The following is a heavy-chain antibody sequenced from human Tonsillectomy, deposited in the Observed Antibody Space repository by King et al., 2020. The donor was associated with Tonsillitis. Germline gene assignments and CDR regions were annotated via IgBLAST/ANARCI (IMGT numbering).Heavy chain of an antibody. J-gene: IGHJ4*02. Sequence: VQLVESGGGLVQPGGSLRLSCAASGFSFSSDWMHWVRQAPGKGLVWVSRINSDGSSTSYADSVKGRFTISRDNAKNTLYLQMNSLRAEDTAVYYCARGLSGWGAFDYWGQGTLVTVSS. CDR1: GFSFSSDW. CDR3: ARGLSGWGAFDY. D-gene: IGHD6-19*01. V-gene: IGHV3-74*01. CDR2: INSDGSST.